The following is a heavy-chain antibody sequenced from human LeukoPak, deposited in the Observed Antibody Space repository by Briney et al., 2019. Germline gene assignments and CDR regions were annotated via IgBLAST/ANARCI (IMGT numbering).Heavy chain of an antibody. CDR1: GGSISSGSYY. CDR3: AREFQLLWFGELSFYFDY. Sequence: SSQTLSLTCTVSGGSISSGSYYWSWIRQPAGKGLEWIGRIYISGSTNYNPSLKSRVTISVDTSKNQFSLKLSSVTAADTAVYYCAREFQLLWFGELSFYFDYWGQGTLVTVSS. V-gene: IGHV4-61*02. D-gene: IGHD3-10*01. J-gene: IGHJ4*02. CDR2: IYISGST.